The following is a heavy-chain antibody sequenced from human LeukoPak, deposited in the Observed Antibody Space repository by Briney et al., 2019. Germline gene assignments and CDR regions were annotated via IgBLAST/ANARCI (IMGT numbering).Heavy chain of an antibody. Sequence: SETLSLTCTVSGGSISSYYWSWIRQPPGKGLEWIGYIYYSGSTNYNPSLKSRVTISVDTSKNQFSLKLSSVTAADTAVYYCAREVVRGNDAFDIWGQGTMVTVSS. D-gene: IGHD3-10*01. CDR1: GGSISSYY. CDR3: AREVVRGNDAFDI. V-gene: IGHV4-59*12. J-gene: IGHJ3*02. CDR2: IYYSGST.